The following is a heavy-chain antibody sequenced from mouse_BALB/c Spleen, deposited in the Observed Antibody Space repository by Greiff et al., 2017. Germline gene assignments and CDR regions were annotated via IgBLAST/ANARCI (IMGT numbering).Heavy chain of an antibody. Sequence: VQLQQSGAELARPGASVKLSCKASGYTFTSYWMQWVKQRPGQGLEWIGAIYPGDGDTRYTQKFKGKATLTADKSSSTAYMQLSSLASEDSAVYYCARLGPYYFDYWGQGTTLTVSS. J-gene: IGHJ2*01. CDR3: ARLGPYYFDY. D-gene: IGHD4-1*01. V-gene: IGHV1-87*01. CDR1: GYTFTSYW. CDR2: IYPGDGDT.